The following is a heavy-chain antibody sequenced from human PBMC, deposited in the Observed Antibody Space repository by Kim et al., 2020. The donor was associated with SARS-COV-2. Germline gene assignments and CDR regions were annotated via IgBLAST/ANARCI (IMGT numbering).Heavy chain of an antibody. CDR2: IIPVFGTV. D-gene: IGHD6-6*01. V-gene: IGHV1-69*13. CDR1: GDNFNIYV. Sequence: SVNISCKASGDNFNIYVIAWVRQAPGHGLEWMGDIIPVFGTVNYAPKFQGRVTITADESTNTAYMELSSLKSDDTAVYYCAREWQLVLDHWGQGSLVPV. CDR3: AREWQLVLDH. J-gene: IGHJ4*02.